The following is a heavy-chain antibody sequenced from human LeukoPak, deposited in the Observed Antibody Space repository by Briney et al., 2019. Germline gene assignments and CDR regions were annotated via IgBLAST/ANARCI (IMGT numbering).Heavy chain of an antibody. J-gene: IGHJ4*02. CDR2: IYTTGTT. CDR1: GGSISSGSYY. D-gene: IGHD5-18*01. V-gene: IGHV4-61*02. Sequence: SETLSLTCTVSGGSISSGSYYWTWIRQPAGKGLEWIGRIYTTGTTNYNPSLKSRVTISVDTSKNQFSLNLSSVTAADTAVYYCARHLSGITGYTYGRGIDYWGQGTLVTVSS. CDR3: ARHLSGITGYTYGRGIDY.